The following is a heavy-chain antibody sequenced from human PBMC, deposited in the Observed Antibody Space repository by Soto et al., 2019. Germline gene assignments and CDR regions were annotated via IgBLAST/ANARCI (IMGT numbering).Heavy chain of an antibody. V-gene: IGHV1-69*02. Sequence: QVQLVQSGAEVKKPGSSVKVSCKASGGTFSSYTISWVRQAPGQGFEWMRRIIPILGIANYAQKFQGRVTITADKSTSTAYMELSSLRSEDTAVYYCASRYDSSDYWGQGTLVTVSS. CDR3: ASRYDSSDY. J-gene: IGHJ4*02. CDR1: GGTFSSYT. CDR2: IIPILGIA. D-gene: IGHD3-22*01.